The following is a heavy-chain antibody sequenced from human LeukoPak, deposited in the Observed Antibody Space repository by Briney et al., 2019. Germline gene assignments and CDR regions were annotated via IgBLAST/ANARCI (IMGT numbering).Heavy chain of an antibody. J-gene: IGHJ4*02. CDR3: AKGSLGSWYYFDY. D-gene: IGHD6-13*01. Sequence: GGSLRLSCAASGFTFGSSVMSWVRQAPGKGPEWVSTFSRSGPDTYYADSLKGRFTIFRDNSKNTLYLQMNSLRAQDTAVYYCAKGSLGSWYYFDYWGQGTLVTVSS. CDR2: FSRSGPDT. CDR1: GFTFGSSV. V-gene: IGHV3-23*01.